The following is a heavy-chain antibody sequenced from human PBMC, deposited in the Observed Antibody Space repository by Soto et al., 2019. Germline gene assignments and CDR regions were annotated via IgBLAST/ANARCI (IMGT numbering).Heavy chain of an antibody. D-gene: IGHD2-21*01. CDR1: GFTFSNYG. V-gene: IGHV3-33*01. CDR3: ARGLHSLFDY. Sequence: QVQLVESGGGVVQPGGSLRLSCAASGFTFSNYGMHWVRQAPGKGLEWVAVIWYDGNNKYYADSVKGRFTISRDNSNYSMYVQMTSLRAEDTAVYYCARGLHSLFDYWGHGTRVTVSS. J-gene: IGHJ4*01. CDR2: IWYDGNNK.